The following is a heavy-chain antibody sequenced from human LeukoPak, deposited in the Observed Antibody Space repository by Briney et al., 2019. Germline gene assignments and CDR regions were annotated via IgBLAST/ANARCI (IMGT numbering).Heavy chain of an antibody. CDR2: MNPNSGNT. V-gene: IGHV1-8*03. CDR1: GYTFTSYD. Sequence: ASVKVSCKASGYTFTSYDINWVRQATGQGLEWMGWMNPNSGNTGYAQKFQGRVTITRNTSISTAYMGLSSLRSEDTAVYYCARTERGIVGTDYYYYYMDVWGKGTTVTVSS. J-gene: IGHJ6*03. D-gene: IGHD1-26*01. CDR3: ARTERGIVGTDYYYYYMDV.